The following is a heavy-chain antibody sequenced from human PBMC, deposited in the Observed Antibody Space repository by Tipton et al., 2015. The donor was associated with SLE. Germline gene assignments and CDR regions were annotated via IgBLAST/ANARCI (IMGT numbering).Heavy chain of an antibody. CDR3: TRPSYGDYNQDIFDI. J-gene: IGHJ3*02. D-gene: IGHD4-17*01. V-gene: IGHV3-73*01. CDR1: GFTFRGSA. CDR2: IRSKPNTYAT. Sequence: SLRLSCAASGFTFRGSAMHWVRQASGKGLEWVGRIRSKPNTYATAYAASVKGRFTISRDDSKNTAYLQMNSLKTEDTAVYYCTRPSYGDYNQDIFDIWGQGTMVPVSS.